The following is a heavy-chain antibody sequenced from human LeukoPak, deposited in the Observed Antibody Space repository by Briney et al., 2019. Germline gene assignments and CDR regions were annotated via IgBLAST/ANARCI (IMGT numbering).Heavy chain of an antibody. V-gene: IGHV4-4*07. J-gene: IGHJ4*02. CDR3: AREHRDYVGDGYYYGC. Sequence: SETLSLTXTVSGGSITNYYWSWIRQPAGKGPEWIGRIYTSGITDYNPSLRSRVTLSVDTSKNHFSLKLSSVTAADTAVYFCAREHRDYVGDGYYYGCWGQGTLVTVSS. CDR2: IYTSGIT. CDR1: GGSITNYY. D-gene: IGHD3-22*01.